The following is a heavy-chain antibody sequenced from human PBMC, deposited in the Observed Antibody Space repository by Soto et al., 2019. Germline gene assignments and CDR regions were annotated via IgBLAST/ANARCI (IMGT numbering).Heavy chain of an antibody. D-gene: IGHD1-1*01. CDR2: ISAHNGNT. CDR1: GYAFTTYG. Sequence: QVHLVQSGAEVKKPGASVKVSCKGSGYAFTTYGITWVRQAPGQGLEWMGWISAHNGNTNDAQKLQGRVTVTRDTSTSAAYMELRSLRSADTAVDYCARGRYGDYWGQGALVTVSS. V-gene: IGHV1-18*01. CDR3: ARGRYGDY. J-gene: IGHJ4*02.